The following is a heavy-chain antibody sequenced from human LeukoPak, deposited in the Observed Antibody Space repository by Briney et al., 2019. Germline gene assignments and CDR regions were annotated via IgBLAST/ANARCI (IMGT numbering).Heavy chain of an antibody. CDR1: GFSFSDYW. CDR2: INSDGNTT. CDR3: VTQVGVTTAFAI. V-gene: IGHV3-74*01. D-gene: IGHD1-26*01. J-gene: IGHJ3*02. Sequence: GGSLRLSCAASGFSFSDYWMHWVRQTPGKGLVWVSLINSDGNTTTYADSVKGRFTISRDNAKNTLYLQMNSLRVEDTAVYYCVTQVGVTTAFAIWGQGTMVTVSS.